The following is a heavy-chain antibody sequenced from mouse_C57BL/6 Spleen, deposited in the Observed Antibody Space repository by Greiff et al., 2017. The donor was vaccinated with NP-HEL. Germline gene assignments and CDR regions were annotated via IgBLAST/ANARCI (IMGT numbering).Heavy chain of an antibody. CDR1: GYTFTSYW. V-gene: IGHV1-69*01. D-gene: IGHD1-1*01. J-gene: IGHJ3*01. CDR2: IDPSDSYT. Sequence: VQVVESGAELVMPGASVKLSCKASGYTFTSYWMHWVKQRPGQGLEWIGEIDPSDSYTNYNQKFKGKSTLTVDKSSSTSYMQLSSLTSEDSAVYYCARSGEYYYGSSYTWFAYWGQGTLVTVSA. CDR3: ARSGEYYYGSSYTWFAY.